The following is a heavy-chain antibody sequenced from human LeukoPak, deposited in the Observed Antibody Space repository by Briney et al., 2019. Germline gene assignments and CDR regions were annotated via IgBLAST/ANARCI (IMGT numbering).Heavy chain of an antibody. CDR2: IYYSGST. Sequence: SETLSLTCTVSGGSISSYYWSWIRQPPGKGLEWIGYIYYSGSTNYNPSLKSRVTISVDTSKNQFSLKLSSVTAADTAVYYCAREAVDTAMVGVGGGFDYWGQGTLVTVSS. J-gene: IGHJ4*02. V-gene: IGHV4-59*01. CDR1: GGSISSYY. D-gene: IGHD5-18*01. CDR3: AREAVDTAMVGVGGGFDY.